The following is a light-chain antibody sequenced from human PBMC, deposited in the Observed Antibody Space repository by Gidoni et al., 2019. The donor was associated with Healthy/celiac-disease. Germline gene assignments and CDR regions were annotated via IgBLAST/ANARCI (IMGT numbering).Light chain of an antibody. V-gene: IGKV3-15*01. CDR1: QSVSSN. J-gene: IGKJ5*01. CDR3: QQYNNWPLT. CDR2: GAS. Sequence: EIVMTQSPATLSVSPGERATLSCRASQSVSSNLAWYQQKPGQDPRLLIYGASTRATGIPARFSGSGSGTEFTLTISSLQSEDFAVYYCQQYNNWPLTFGQGTRLEMK.